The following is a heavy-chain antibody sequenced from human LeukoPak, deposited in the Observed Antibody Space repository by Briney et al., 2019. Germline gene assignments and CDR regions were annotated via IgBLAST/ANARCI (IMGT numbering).Heavy chain of an antibody. CDR3: ARFEPGQLVTFDY. Sequence: GASVKVSCKASGYTFTGYYMHWVRQAPGQGLEWMGWINPNSGGTNYAQKFQGRVTMTRDTSIGTAYMELSRLRSDDTAVYYCARFEPGQLVTFDYWGQGTLVTVSS. D-gene: IGHD6-6*01. CDR2: INPNSGGT. J-gene: IGHJ4*02. V-gene: IGHV1-2*02. CDR1: GYTFTGYY.